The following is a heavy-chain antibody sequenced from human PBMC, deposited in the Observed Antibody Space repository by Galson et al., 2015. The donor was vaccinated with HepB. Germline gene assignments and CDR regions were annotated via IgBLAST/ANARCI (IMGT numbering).Heavy chain of an antibody. Sequence: SLRLSCAASGFTFSSYSMNWVRQAPGKGREWVSYISSSSSAIYYADSVKGRFTISRDNAKSSLYLLMNSLRDEDTAVYYCARPYCTSTSCLPYHYGMDVCGQGTTVTVSS. CDR3: ARPYCTSTSCLPYHYGMDV. D-gene: IGHD2-2*01. CDR2: ISSSSSAI. CDR1: GFTFSSYS. V-gene: IGHV3-48*02. J-gene: IGHJ6*02.